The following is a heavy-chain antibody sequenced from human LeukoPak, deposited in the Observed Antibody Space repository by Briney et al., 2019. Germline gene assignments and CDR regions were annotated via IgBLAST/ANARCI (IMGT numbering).Heavy chain of an antibody. J-gene: IGHJ6*02. V-gene: IGHV1-69*04. CDR1: GYTFTSYG. CDR2: IIPILGIA. D-gene: IGHD2/OR15-2a*01. Sequence: GASVKVSCKASGYTFTSYGISWVRQAPGQGLEWMGRIIPILGIANYAQKFQGRVTITADKSTSTAYMELSSLRSEDTAVYYCARAGLLSPYYYGMDVWGQGTTVTVSS. CDR3: ARAGLLSPYYYGMDV.